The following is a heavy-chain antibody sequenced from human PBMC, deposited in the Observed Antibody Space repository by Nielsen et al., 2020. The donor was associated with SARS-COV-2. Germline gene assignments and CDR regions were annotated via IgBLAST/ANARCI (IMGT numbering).Heavy chain of an antibody. CDR3: ATGGDVAAAGRSFYYNYYYYMDV. CDR1: GFDFTNYW. D-gene: IGHD6-13*01. J-gene: IGHJ6*03. V-gene: IGHV3-7*05. CDR2: IRQDGSEK. Sequence: GESLKISCVASGFDFTNYWMSWVRQAPGKGLEWVANIRQDGSEKYYVDSVKGRFTISRGYAKNSLYLQMNSLRAEDTAVYYCATGGDVAAAGRSFYYNYYYYMDVWGKGTTVTVSS.